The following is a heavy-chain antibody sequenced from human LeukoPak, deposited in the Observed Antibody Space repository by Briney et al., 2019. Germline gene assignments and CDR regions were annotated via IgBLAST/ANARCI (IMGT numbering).Heavy chain of an antibody. CDR1: GYTLTELS. J-gene: IGHJ6*02. V-gene: IGHV1-24*01. CDR3: ATVGGIAAAGTFYYYGTDV. CDR2: FDPEDGET. D-gene: IGHD6-13*01. Sequence: GASVKVSCKVSGYTLTELSMHWVRQAPGKGLEWMGGFDPEDGETIYAQKFQGRVTMTEDTSTDTAYMELSSLRSEDTAVYYCATVGGIAAAGTFYYYGTDVWGQGTTVTVSS.